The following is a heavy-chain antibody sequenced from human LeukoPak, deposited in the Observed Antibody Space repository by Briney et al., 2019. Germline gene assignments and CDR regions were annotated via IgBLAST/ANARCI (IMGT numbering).Heavy chain of an antibody. D-gene: IGHD2-15*01. CDR2: ISAYNGNT. V-gene: IGHV1-18*01. J-gene: IGHJ5*02. CDR1: GYTFTSYG. Sequence: GASVKVSCKASGYTFTSYGISWVRQAPGQGLEWMGWISAYNGNTNYAQKLQGRVTMTTDTSTSTAYMGLRSLRSDDTAVYYCARGCSGGSCYSSNWFDPWGQGTLVTVSS. CDR3: ARGCSGGSCYSSNWFDP.